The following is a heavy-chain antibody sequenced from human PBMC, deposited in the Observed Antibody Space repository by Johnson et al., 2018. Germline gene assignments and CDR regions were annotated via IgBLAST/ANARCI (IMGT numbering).Heavy chain of an antibody. CDR3: ARLNGSAEYFQH. CDR2: ISSDGRRA. D-gene: IGHD2-15*01. CDR1: GFRFSHYG. J-gene: IGHJ1*01. V-gene: IGHV3-30*03. Sequence: QVQLVQSGGGVVQPGRSLRLSCAASGFRFSHYGIHWVRQAPGKGLEWVAAISSDGRRAFYGDSVKGRLILSRDNSKNSVYVQRNSLRTEDTAVYYCARLNGSAEYFQHWGQGTLVTVSS.